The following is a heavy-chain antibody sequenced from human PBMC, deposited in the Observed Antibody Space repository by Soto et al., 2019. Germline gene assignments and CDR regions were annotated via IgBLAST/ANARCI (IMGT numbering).Heavy chain of an antibody. CDR3: ASLTLEKSGFDY. CDR1: GGSVSGYY. J-gene: IGHJ4*02. CDR2: INHSGST. V-gene: IGHV4-34*01. Sequence: PSETLSLTCAVYGGSVSGYYWSWILQPPGKGLEWIGEINHSGSTNYNPSLKSRVTISVETYKKQFSLKLSSVNAADTAVYYCASLTLEKSGFDYWGQGTLVTVSS.